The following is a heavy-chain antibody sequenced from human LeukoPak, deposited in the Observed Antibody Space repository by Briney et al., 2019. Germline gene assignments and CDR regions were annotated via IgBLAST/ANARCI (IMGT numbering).Heavy chain of an antibody. V-gene: IGHV4-30-4*08. Sequence: SETLSLTCTVSGGSISSSYYWGWIRQPPGKGLEWIGYIYYSGSTSYNPSLKSRVTISVDTSKNQFSLKVSSVTAADTAVYYCARFSGYDSSVDYWGQGTLVTVSS. CDR3: ARFSGYDSSVDY. J-gene: IGHJ4*02. CDR2: IYYSGST. CDR1: GGSISSSYY. D-gene: IGHD5-12*01.